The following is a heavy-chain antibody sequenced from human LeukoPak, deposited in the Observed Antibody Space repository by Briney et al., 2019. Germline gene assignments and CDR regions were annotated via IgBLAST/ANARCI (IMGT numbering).Heavy chain of an antibody. CDR1: GFIVSTNY. D-gene: IGHD3-9*01. J-gene: IGHJ4*02. V-gene: IGHV3-53*01. CDR2: IGDDVVST. CDR3: ARDSPLLTV. Sequence: GGSLRLSCAASGFIVSTNYMTWVRQAPGKGLEWVSVIGDDVVSTYYAESVKGRFTISRDNSKNTLYLQMNSLRAEDTATYYCARDSPLLTVWGQGTLVTVSS.